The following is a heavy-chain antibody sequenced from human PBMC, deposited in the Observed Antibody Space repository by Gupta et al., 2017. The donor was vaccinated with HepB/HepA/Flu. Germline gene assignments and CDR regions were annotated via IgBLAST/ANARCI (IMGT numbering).Heavy chain of an antibody. D-gene: IGHD2-8*01. CDR3: ASQWATGLGAFDM. V-gene: IGHV3-30-3*01. CDR1: DVPFTSFP. Sequence: QVRVVESGGGVVQPGRSLRLSCSASDVPFTSFPMQWFRQAPGRGLEWVAFISYLGDRTYYSDSTKGRFTISRDNSKKTLYLQMNRLTLDDTGVYFCASQWATGLGAFDMWGQGRRVVVSS. CDR2: ISYLGDRT. J-gene: IGHJ3*02.